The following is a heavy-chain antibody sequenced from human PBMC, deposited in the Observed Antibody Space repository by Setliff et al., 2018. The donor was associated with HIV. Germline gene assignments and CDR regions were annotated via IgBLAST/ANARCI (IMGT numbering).Heavy chain of an antibody. Sequence: SETLSLTCFVSGVSISGHFWGWIRQPPGKGLEWIGYIFTSGTTEYNPSLDSRVTISVDTSRDQFSLNLRSVTAADTALYFCARLIHTGLLYFDYWGLGMLVTVSS. D-gene: IGHD2-8*02. CDR1: GVSISGHF. V-gene: IGHV4-4*09. CDR2: IFTSGTT. J-gene: IGHJ4*02. CDR3: ARLIHTGLLYFDY.